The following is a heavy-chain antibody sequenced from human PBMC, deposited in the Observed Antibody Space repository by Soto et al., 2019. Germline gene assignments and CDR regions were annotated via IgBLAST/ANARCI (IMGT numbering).Heavy chain of an antibody. CDR1: GGSFSGYY. D-gene: IGHD2-21*02. V-gene: IGHV4-34*01. Sequence: SETLSLTCAIYGGSFSGYYWSWLRQPPGKGLEWIGEINHSGSTYYNPSLKSRVTISVDRSKNQFSLKLSSVTAADTAVYFCACRVTRPRGFFHRWGQGTLVTVSS. CDR3: ACRVTRPRGFFHR. CDR2: INHSGST. J-gene: IGHJ1*01.